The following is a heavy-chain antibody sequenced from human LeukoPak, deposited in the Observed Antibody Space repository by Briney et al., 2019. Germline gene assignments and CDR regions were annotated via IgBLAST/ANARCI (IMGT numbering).Heavy chain of an antibody. J-gene: IGHJ6*02. CDR3: ARDSRAIYYYYGMDV. D-gene: IGHD6-13*01. CDR2: ISYDGKNK. Sequence: GGSLRLSCAASGFTFSSYAMHWIRQAPGKGLEWGAVISYDGKNKYYADSVKGRFTISRDNSKNTLYLQMNSLRAEDTAVYYCARDSRAIYYYYGMDVWGQGTTVTVSS. CDR1: GFTFSSYA. V-gene: IGHV3-30*04.